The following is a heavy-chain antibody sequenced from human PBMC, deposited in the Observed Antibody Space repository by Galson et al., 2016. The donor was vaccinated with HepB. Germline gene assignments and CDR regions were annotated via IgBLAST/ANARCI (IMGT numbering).Heavy chain of an antibody. D-gene: IGHD2-2*01. CDR1: GGSIGSNNYY. J-gene: IGHJ4*02. CDR2: IYYSGRT. CDR3: ARHEPSFCSSAICYPYYFDY. Sequence: SETLSLTCSVSGGSIGSNNYYWGWIRQPSGKGLEWIGSIYYSGRTFYNPSLQSRVTISVGTSKNQFSLSLNSVTAADTAVYYCARHEPSFCSSAICYPYYFDYWGQGTLVTVSS. V-gene: IGHV4-39*01.